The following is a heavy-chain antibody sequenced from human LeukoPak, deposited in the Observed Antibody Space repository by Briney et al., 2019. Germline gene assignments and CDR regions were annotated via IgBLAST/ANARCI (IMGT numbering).Heavy chain of an antibody. D-gene: IGHD5-18*01. Sequence: RAGGSLRLSCAASGFTFSSYGMSWVRQAPGKGLEWVSAISGSGGSTYYADSVKGRFTISRDNSKNTLYLQMNSLRAEDTAVYYCAKGKDTAMVSPADYWGQGTLVTVSS. V-gene: IGHV3-23*01. J-gene: IGHJ4*02. CDR3: AKGKDTAMVSPADY. CDR2: ISGSGGST. CDR1: GFTFSSYG.